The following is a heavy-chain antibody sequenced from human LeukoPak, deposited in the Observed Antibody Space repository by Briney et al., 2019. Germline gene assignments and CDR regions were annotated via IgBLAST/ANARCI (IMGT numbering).Heavy chain of an antibody. CDR3: ARDSEFADAFDI. CDR2: IREDGGDE. Sequence: GGSLRLSCAASGFTFSSYWMAWVRQAPGKGLEWVANIREDGGDEYYVDSVKGRFTISRDNAKNSLYLQMNSLRAEDTAVYYCARDSEFADAFDIWGQGTMVTVSS. V-gene: IGHV3-7*01. J-gene: IGHJ3*02. CDR1: GFTFSSYW.